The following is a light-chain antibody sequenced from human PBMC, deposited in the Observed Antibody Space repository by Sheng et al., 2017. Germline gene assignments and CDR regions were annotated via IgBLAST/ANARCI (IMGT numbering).Light chain of an antibody. V-gene: IGKV1-NL1*01. J-gene: IGKJ4*01. CDR2: DAS. Sequence: DIQMTQSPSSLSASVGDRVTISCRASQGINSALAWYHQKPGKAPKLLLYDASTLESGVPSRFRGSGSGTDYILTISSLQPEDFATYFCQXYYNTPLTFGGGTKVEIK. CDR3: QXYYNTPLT. CDR1: QGINSA.